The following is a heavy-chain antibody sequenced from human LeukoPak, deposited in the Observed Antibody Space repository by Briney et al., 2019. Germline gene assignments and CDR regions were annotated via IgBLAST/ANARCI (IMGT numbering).Heavy chain of an antibody. V-gene: IGHV3-21*01. J-gene: IGHJ3*02. CDR3: ARAKSCGWLDAFDI. CDR1: GFTFRSYS. CDR2: ISSTSSYI. Sequence: GGSLRLSCAASGFTFRSYSMNWVRQAPGKGLEWVSSISSTSSYIYYADSVKGRFTIPRDNAKNSLYLQMNSLRAEDTAVYYCARAKSCGWLDAFDIWGQGTMVTVSS. D-gene: IGHD6-19*01.